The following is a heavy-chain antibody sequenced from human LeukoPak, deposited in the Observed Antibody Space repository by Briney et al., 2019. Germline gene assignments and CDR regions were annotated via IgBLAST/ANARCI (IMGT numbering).Heavy chain of an antibody. CDR1: GFTFSTSW. V-gene: IGHV3-30*02. CDR2: IRYDGSSK. D-gene: IGHD1-26*01. J-gene: IGHJ6*03. CDR3: AKGSGWEASYFYYYMDV. Sequence: PGGSQRLSCEGSGFTFSTSWMHWVRQAPGKGLEWVAFIRYDGSSKYYVDSVKGRFTISRDNSKNTLYLQMNSLRAEDTAVYFCAKGSGWEASYFYYYMDVWGKGTTVTISS.